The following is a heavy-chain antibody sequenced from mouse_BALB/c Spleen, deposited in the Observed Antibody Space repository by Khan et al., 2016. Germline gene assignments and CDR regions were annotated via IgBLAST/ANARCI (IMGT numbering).Heavy chain of an antibody. CDR2: IHPSGSTT. Sequence: QVELLQPGAELVRPGASVKLSCKASGYTFTSYWINWVKQRPGQGLEWIGNIHPSGSTTYHDQTFKDKATLTVDKSSSTAYMQLSSPTSEDSAVYYCTRGEYYAMDYWGQGTSVTVSS. CDR1: GYTFTSYW. J-gene: IGHJ4*01. CDR3: TRGEYYAMDY. V-gene: IGHV1S126*01.